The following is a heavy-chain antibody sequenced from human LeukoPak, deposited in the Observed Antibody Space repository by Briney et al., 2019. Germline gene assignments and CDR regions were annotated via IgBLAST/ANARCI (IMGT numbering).Heavy chain of an antibody. CDR1: GFTFSSYS. J-gene: IGHJ4*02. Sequence: GGSLRLSCAASGFTFSSYSMNWVRQAPGKGLEWVSSISSSSSYIYYADSVKGRFTISRDNAKNSLYLQMNSLRAEDTAVYYCARDTLSGSYPLDYWGQGTLVTVSS. CDR2: ISSSSSYI. V-gene: IGHV3-21*01. CDR3: ARDTLSGSYPLDY. D-gene: IGHD1-26*01.